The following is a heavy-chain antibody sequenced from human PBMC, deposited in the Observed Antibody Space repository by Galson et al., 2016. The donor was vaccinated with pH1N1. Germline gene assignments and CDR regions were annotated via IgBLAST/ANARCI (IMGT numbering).Heavy chain of an antibody. CDR1: GGSISSDSDY. Sequence: TLSLTCTVSGGSISSDSDYWNWIRQPAGKGLEWIGRVSGSGSTNYNPSLKSRVTISIDTSKNQFSLKMASVTAADTAVYLCARASSEWLIISGHRVELNWFDPWGQGTLVTVSS. CDR3: ARASSEWLIISGHRVELNWFDP. V-gene: IGHV4-61*02. D-gene: IGHD3-3*01. J-gene: IGHJ5*02. CDR2: VSGSGST.